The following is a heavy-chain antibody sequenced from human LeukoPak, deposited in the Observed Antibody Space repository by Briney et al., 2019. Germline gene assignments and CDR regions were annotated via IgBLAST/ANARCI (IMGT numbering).Heavy chain of an antibody. V-gene: IGHV3-23*01. Sequence: GGSLRLSCAASGFTFSSYAMSWVRQAPGKGLEWVSAISGSGGSTYYADSVKGRFTISRDNSNNTLYLQMNSLRAEDTAVYYCAKERAAAGTRGYFDYWGQGTLVTVSS. CDR3: AKERAAAGTRGYFDY. CDR2: ISGSGGST. CDR1: GFTFSSYA. J-gene: IGHJ4*02. D-gene: IGHD6-13*01.